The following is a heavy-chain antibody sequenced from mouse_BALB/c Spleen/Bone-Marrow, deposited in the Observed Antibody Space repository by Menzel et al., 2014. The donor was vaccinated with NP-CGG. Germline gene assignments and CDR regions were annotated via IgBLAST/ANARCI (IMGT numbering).Heavy chain of an antibody. CDR3: ARTGTRYAMDY. CDR1: GFSLTNYG. CDR2: IWSDGST. Sequence: VKLVESGPGLVAPSQSLSIPCTVSGFSLTNYGLHWVRQPPGKGLEWLVVIWSDGSTTYNSALKSRLSINKDNSQSQVFLKMNSLQTDDTAIYYCARTGTRYAMDYWGQGTSVTVSS. V-gene: IGHV2-6*02. D-gene: IGHD4-1*01. J-gene: IGHJ4*01.